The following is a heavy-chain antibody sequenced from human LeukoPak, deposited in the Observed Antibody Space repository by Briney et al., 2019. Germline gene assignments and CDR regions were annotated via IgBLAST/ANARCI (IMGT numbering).Heavy chain of an antibody. D-gene: IGHD6-13*01. V-gene: IGHV4-59*12. Sequence: SETLSLTCTVSGGSISTYYWGWIRQPPGKGLEWIGSIYHSGSTYYNPSLKSRVTMSVDTSKNQFSLKLSSVTAADTAVYYCARDDSSWSRRGGFDPWGQGTLVTVSS. CDR2: IYHSGST. CDR3: ARDDSSWSRRGGFDP. J-gene: IGHJ5*02. CDR1: GGSISTYY.